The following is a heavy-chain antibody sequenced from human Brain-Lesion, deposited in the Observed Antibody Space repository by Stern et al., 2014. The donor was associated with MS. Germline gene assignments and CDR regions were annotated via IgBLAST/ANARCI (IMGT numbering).Heavy chain of an antibody. CDR2: IFYTGST. Sequence: VQLVQSGPGLVKPSETLSLTCTVSGGSIGRSSYYWGWIRQPPGKGLEWIGNIFYTGSTFYDPSLKSRVTISVDTSNNHFFLSLNSVTAADTAVYYCARGAGVFDSWGQGTLVTVSP. J-gene: IGHJ4*02. V-gene: IGHV4-39*02. D-gene: IGHD6-19*01. CDR1: GGSIGRSSYY. CDR3: ARGAGVFDS.